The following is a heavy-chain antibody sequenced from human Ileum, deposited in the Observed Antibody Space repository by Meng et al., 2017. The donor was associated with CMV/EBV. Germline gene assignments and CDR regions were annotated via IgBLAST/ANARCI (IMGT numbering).Heavy chain of an antibody. CDR3: ARDTDRGYCSGGSCSNGAFDY. CDR1: AGTFSSYA. V-gene: IGHV1-69*10. CDR2: IIPILGIA. Sequence: SVKVSCKASAGTFSSYAISWVRQAPGQGLEWMGGIIPILGIANYAQKFQGRVTITADKSTSTAYMELSSLRSEDTAVYYCARDTDRGYCSGGSCSNGAFDYWGQGTLVTVSS. J-gene: IGHJ4*02. D-gene: IGHD2-15*01.